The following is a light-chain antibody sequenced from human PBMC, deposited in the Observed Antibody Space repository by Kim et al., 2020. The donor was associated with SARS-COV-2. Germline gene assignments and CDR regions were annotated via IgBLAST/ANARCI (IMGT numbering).Light chain of an antibody. Sequence: QSALTQPASVSGSPGQSITISCTGTSSDVGNYNLVSWYQQHAGKAPKLMIYEVSKRPSGVSNRFSGSKSGNTASLTISGLQAEDEADYYCCSYAGSSTLVVFGGGTQLTVL. J-gene: IGLJ2*01. CDR1: SSDVGNYNL. CDR2: EVS. V-gene: IGLV2-23*02. CDR3: CSYAGSSTLVV.